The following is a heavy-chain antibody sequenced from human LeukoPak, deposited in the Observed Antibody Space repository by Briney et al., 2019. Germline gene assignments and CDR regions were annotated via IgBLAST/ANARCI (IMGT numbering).Heavy chain of an antibody. J-gene: IGHJ4*02. CDR3: ARAELRYFDWPPGDY. Sequence: ASVKVSCKASGYTFTSYYMHWVRQAPGQGLEWMGWMNPNSGNTGYTQRFQGRVTMTRNTSISTAYMELSSLRSEDTAVYYCARAELRYFDWPPGDYWGQGTLVTVSS. CDR1: GYTFTSYY. CDR2: MNPNSGNT. V-gene: IGHV1-8*02. D-gene: IGHD3-9*01.